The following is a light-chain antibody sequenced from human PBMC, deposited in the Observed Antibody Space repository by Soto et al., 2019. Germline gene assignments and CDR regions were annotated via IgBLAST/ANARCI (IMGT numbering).Light chain of an antibody. J-gene: IGKJ2*01. V-gene: IGKV1-39*01. CDR3: QQSYISPFT. Sequence: DIQMTQSPSSLSASLGDRVTITCRASQTISVYLNWYQQKPGNAPQLLIYAASIIQSGVPSRFSASGSGTDFSLTISSLQPEDFATYYCQQSYISPFTFGQGNNLEIK. CDR2: AAS. CDR1: QTISVY.